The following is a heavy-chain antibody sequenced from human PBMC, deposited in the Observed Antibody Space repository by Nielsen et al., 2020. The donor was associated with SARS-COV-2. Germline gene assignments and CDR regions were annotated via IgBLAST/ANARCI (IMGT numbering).Heavy chain of an antibody. CDR1: GFTFSDYY. CDR3: AREMVTAIHGY. J-gene: IGHJ4*02. D-gene: IGHD2-21*02. CDR2: ISSSGSTI. Sequence: GGFLRPSCAASGFTFSDYYMSWIRQAPGKGLEWVSYISSSGSTIYYADSVKGRFTISRDNAKNSLYLQMNSLRAEDTAVYYCAREMVTAIHGYWGQGTLVTVSS. V-gene: IGHV3-11*01.